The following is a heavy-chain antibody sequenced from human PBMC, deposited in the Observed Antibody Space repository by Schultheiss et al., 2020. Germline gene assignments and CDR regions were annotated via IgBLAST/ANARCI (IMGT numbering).Heavy chain of an antibody. D-gene: IGHD6-19*01. V-gene: IGHV4-59*12. J-gene: IGHJ4*02. Sequence: SETLSLTCTVSGGSISNYYWSWIRQPPGKGLEWIGSIYYSGSTNYNPSLKSRVTISVDTSKNQFSLKLSSVTAADTAVYYCARYNAVAGTYYFDYWGQGTLVTVSS. CDR1: GGSISNYY. CDR3: ARYNAVAGTYYFDY. CDR2: IYYSGST.